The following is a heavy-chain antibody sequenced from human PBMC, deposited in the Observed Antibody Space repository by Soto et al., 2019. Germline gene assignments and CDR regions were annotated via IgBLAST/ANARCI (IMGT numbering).Heavy chain of an antibody. Sequence: GGSLRLACAASGLTFSNYDMHWVRQVTGKGLEWVSAIGAAGDTYYPDSVKGRFTISRENAKNSLYLQMNSLRAEDTAVYYCASGGWGSSWYEGGSRIDYWGQGALVTVSS. CDR2: IGAAGDT. CDR3: ASGGWGSSWYEGGSRIDY. D-gene: IGHD6-13*01. V-gene: IGHV3-13*01. J-gene: IGHJ4*02. CDR1: GLTFSNYD.